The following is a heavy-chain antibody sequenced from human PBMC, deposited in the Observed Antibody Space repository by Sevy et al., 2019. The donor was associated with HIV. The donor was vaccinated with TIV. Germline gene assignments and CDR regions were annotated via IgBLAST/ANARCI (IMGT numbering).Heavy chain of an antibody. CDR1: GFTFSSYW. CDR2: IKQDGSEK. V-gene: IGHV3-7*01. J-gene: IGHJ6*02. D-gene: IGHD3-10*01. Sequence: GGSLRLSCAASGFTFSSYWMSWVRQTPGKGLEWVANIKQDGSEKYYVDSVKGRFTLSRDNAKNSLYLQMNSLRAEDTAVYYCARDQGNTGIYYYYGMDVWGQGTTVTVSS. CDR3: ARDQGNTGIYYYYGMDV.